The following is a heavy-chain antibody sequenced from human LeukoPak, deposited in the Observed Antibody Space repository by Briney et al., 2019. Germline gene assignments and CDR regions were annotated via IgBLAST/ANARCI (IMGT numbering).Heavy chain of an antibody. D-gene: IGHD1-26*01. J-gene: IGHJ4*02. CDR1: GFTFSSYS. CDR3: ARVHIRTSGSYYPVDY. CDR2: ISSTSSTI. Sequence: GGSLRLSCAASGFTFSSYSMNWVRQAPGKGLEWVSCISSTSSTIFYADSVKGRFTISRDNGKNSLYLQMNSLRAEDTAAYFCARVHIRTSGSYYPVDYWGQGTLVTVSS. V-gene: IGHV3-48*01.